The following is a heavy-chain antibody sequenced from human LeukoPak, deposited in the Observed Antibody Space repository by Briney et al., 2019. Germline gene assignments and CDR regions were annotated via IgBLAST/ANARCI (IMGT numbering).Heavy chain of an antibody. Sequence: GASVKVSCKASGYTFRDYYMHWVRQAPGQGLEWMGWIDPKSGVTNYAQKFQGRVTMTRDTSISTAYMELSSLRSDDTAVYYCARDSPSDYYDSSGYDYWGQGTLVIVSS. CDR3: ARDSPSDYYDSSGYDY. D-gene: IGHD3-22*01. J-gene: IGHJ4*02. CDR1: GYTFRDYY. CDR2: IDPKSGVT. V-gene: IGHV1-2*02.